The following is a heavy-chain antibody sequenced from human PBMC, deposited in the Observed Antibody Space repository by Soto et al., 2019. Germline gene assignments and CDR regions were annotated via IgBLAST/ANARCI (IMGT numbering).Heavy chain of an antibody. Sequence: GESQKISCKGAGYSFTSYWIGWVRQMPGKGLEWMGIIYPGDSDTRYSPSFQGQVTISADKSISTAYLQWSSLKASDTAMYYCATSAVAGTRSFDYWGQGTLVTVSS. CDR2: IYPGDSDT. V-gene: IGHV5-51*01. D-gene: IGHD6-19*01. J-gene: IGHJ4*02. CDR3: ATSAVAGTRSFDY. CDR1: GYSFTSYW.